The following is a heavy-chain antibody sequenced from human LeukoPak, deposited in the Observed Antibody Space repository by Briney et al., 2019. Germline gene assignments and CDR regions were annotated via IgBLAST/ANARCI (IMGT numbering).Heavy chain of an antibody. J-gene: IGHJ4*02. Sequence: PSETLSLTCTVSGGSISSSSYYWGWIRQPPGKGLEWIGSIYYSGSTYYNPSLKSRVTISVDTSKNQLSLKLTSVTAADTALYYCARLQQAYYSDYWGQGTLVTVSS. D-gene: IGHD6-13*01. CDR2: IYYSGST. V-gene: IGHV4-39*07. CDR1: GGSISSSSYY. CDR3: ARLQQAYYSDY.